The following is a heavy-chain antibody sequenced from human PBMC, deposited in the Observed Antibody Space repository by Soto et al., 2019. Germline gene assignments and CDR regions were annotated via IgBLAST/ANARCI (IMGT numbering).Heavy chain of an antibody. CDR3: ATRVGAYCSGGSCYSLLSMDV. V-gene: IGHV4-39*01. D-gene: IGHD2-15*01. CDR2: IYYSGST. J-gene: IGHJ6*02. Sequence: SETLSLTCTVSGGSISSSSYYWGWIRQPPGKGLEWIGSIYYSGSTYYNPSLKSRVTISVDTSKNQFSLKLSSVTAADTAVYYCATRVGAYCSGGSCYSLLSMDVWGQGTTVTVSS. CDR1: GGSISSSSYY.